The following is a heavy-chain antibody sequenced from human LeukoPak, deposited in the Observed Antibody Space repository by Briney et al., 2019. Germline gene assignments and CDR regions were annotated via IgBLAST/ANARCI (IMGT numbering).Heavy chain of an antibody. J-gene: IGHJ4*02. V-gene: IGHV3-7*01. CDR2: IKQDGSAK. CDR3: ATDFAEAFDY. Sequence: GGSLRLSCAASGFTFSRHWMYWVRQAPGKGLEWVANIKQDGSAKPYVDSVKGRFTISRDNFKNTLYLQMSSLRTEDTAVYYCATDFAEAFDYWGQGTLVTVSS. CDR1: GFTFSRHW.